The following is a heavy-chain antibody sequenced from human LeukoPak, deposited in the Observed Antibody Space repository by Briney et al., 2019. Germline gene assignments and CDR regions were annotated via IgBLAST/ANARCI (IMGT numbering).Heavy chain of an antibody. D-gene: IGHD1-26*01. Sequence: GRSLRLSCAASGFTFDDYAMHWVRQAPGKGLEWVSGISWNSGSIGYADSVKGRFTISRDNAKNSLYLQMNSLRAEDTALYYCAKDLSGSYYSVLDVWGKGTTVTISS. CDR2: ISWNSGSI. CDR3: AKDLSGSYYSVLDV. V-gene: IGHV3-9*01. J-gene: IGHJ6*04. CDR1: GFTFDDYA.